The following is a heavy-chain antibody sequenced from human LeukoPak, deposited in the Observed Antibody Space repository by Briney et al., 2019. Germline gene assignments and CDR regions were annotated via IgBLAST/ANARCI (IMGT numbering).Heavy chain of an antibody. D-gene: IGHD3-10*01. J-gene: IGHJ4*02. CDR1: GYTFTSYD. Sequence: ASVKVSCKASGYTFTSYDINWVRQATGQGLEWMGWLSPNSGNTGYAQKFQGRVTITRNTSINTAYMELSRLRSDDTAVYYCARDSGERGSGSYLIAYWGQGTLVTVSS. CDR3: ARDSGERGSGSYLIAY. V-gene: IGHV1-8*03. CDR2: LSPNSGNT.